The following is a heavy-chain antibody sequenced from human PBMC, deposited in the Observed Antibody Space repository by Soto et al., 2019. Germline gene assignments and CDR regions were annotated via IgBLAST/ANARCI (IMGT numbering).Heavy chain of an antibody. Sequence: QVQLVESGGGVVQPGRSLRLSCAASGFTFSNYAMYWVRQAPGKGLEWVAVISYEGNNKYYADSVKGRFTISRYTSKNTRKLPTNSLGVEDTAVYYCARAGCDGGTCYSLVGLRYGMDVWGQGTTVTVSS. CDR1: GFTFSNYA. D-gene: IGHD2-15*01. CDR2: ISYEGNNK. V-gene: IGHV3-30-3*01. CDR3: ARAGCDGGTCYSLVGLRYGMDV. J-gene: IGHJ6*02.